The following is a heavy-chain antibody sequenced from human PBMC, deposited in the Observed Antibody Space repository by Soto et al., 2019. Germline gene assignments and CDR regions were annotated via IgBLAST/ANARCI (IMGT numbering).Heavy chain of an antibody. CDR1: GYTFTSYY. J-gene: IGHJ6*03. CDR3: ASSDYDILTGYYKDYYYMDV. CDR2: INPSGGST. Sequence: ASVKVSCKASGYTFTSYYMHWVRQAPGQGLEWMGIINPSGGSTSYAQKFQGRVTMTRDTSTSTVYMELSSLRSEDTAVYYCASSDYDILTGYYKDYYYMDVWGKGTTVTVSS. V-gene: IGHV1-46*03. D-gene: IGHD3-9*01.